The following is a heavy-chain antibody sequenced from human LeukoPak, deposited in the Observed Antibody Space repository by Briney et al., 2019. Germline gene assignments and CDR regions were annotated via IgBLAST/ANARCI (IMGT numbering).Heavy chain of an antibody. D-gene: IGHD3-10*01. CDR2: TYYSGST. CDR1: GGPISSSSYY. CDR3: AAPMVRGVIILEI. V-gene: IGHV4-39*01. J-gene: IGHJ4*02. Sequence: SETLSLTCTVSGGPISSSSYYWGWIRQPPGKGLEWIGNTYYSGSTYYNPSLKSRVTISVDTSKNQFSLKLSSVTAADTAVYYCAAPMVRGVIILEIWGQGTLVTVSS.